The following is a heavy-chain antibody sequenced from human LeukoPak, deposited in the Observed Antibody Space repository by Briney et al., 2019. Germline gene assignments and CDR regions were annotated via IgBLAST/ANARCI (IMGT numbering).Heavy chain of an antibody. V-gene: IGHV3-23*01. CDR2: ISGGDGITT. CDR1: GFRFSSYS. CDR3: ARGDYDILTGYYN. J-gene: IGHJ4*02. D-gene: IGHD3-9*01. Sequence: GGSLRLSCAASGFRFSSYSMSWVRQGPGKGLEWVSIISGGDGITTYYADSVKGRFTISRDNSKNTLYLQMNSLRAEDTAVYYCARGDYDILTGYYNWGQGTLVTVSS.